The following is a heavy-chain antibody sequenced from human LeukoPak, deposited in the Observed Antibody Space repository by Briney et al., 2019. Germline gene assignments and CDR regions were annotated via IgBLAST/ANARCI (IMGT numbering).Heavy chain of an antibody. Sequence: SETLSLTCAVHGRSFSGYYWSLIRQPPGKGLEWIGEINHSGSTNYNPSLKSRVTISVDTSKNQFSLKLSSVTAADTAVYYCARGRYCSSTSCYDNWFDPWGQGTLVTVSS. CDR1: GRSFSGYY. V-gene: IGHV4-34*01. D-gene: IGHD2-2*01. J-gene: IGHJ5*02. CDR2: INHSGST. CDR3: ARGRYCSSTSCYDNWFDP.